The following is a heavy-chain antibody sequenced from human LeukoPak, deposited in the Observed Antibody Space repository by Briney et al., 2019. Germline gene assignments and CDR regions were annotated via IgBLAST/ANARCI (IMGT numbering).Heavy chain of an antibody. J-gene: IGHJ3*02. D-gene: IGHD2-21*02. CDR2: INPSGGGT. V-gene: IGHV1-46*01. Sequence: ASVKVSCKASGYTFTSYYMHWVRQAPGQGLEWMGIINPSGGGTSYAQKFQGRVTMTRDTSTSTVYMELSSLRSEDTAVYYCARSPHIVVVTAMRDAFDIWGQGTMVTVSS. CDR3: ARSPHIVVVTAMRDAFDI. CDR1: GYTFTSYY.